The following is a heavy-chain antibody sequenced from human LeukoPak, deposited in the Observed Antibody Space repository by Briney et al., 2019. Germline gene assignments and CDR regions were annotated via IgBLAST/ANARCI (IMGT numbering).Heavy chain of an antibody. CDR2: ISTYNGHT. J-gene: IGHJ5*02. CDR3: ARDRSSYYGSWFDP. V-gene: IGHV1-18*01. CDR1: GSTFTNHG. D-gene: IGHD3-10*01. Sequence: GASVKVSCKVSGSTFTNHGISWVREAPGQGLEWMGWISTYNGHTNYAQKFQGRVTMTTDTSTSTVYMEVRSLRSDDTAVYYCARDRSSYYGSWFDPWGQGTLVTVSS.